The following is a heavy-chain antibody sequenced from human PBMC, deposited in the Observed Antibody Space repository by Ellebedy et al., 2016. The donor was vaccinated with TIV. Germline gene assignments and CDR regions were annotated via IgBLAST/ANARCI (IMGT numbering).Heavy chain of an antibody. CDR2: ISPDGSDK. D-gene: IGHD5-24*01. J-gene: IGHJ4*02. CDR1: GFTFASYT. Sequence: GESLKISCAASGFTFASYTIHWVRQAPGKGLGWVALISPDGSDKYYTDSLRGRIAVSRDNSKDKLYLQLNSLRDEDTALYYCARSTYGYNELDYWGQGTLVIVS. V-gene: IGHV3-30*09. CDR3: ARSTYGYNELDY.